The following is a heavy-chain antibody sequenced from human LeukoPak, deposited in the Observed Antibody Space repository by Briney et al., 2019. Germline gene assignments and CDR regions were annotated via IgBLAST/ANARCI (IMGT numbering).Heavy chain of an antibody. J-gene: IGHJ6*02. CDR3: ARDGVEMATYYYYAMDV. Sequence: ASVKVSCKASGFTFISYGFNWVRQAPGQGLEWMGWISAYSDNTNFAQKFQDRVTMTTDTSTSTAYMELRSLRSDGTAVYYCARDGVEMATYYYYAMDVWGQGTTVTVSS. CDR2: ISAYSDNT. CDR1: GFTFISYG. D-gene: IGHD5-24*01. V-gene: IGHV1-18*04.